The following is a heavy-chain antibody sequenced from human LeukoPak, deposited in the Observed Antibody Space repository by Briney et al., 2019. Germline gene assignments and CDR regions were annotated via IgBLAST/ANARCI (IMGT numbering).Heavy chain of an antibody. J-gene: IGHJ4*02. V-gene: IGHV4-34*01. CDR3: ARGPKWRVAGNYFDY. CDR2: INHSGST. D-gene: IGHD6-19*01. CDR1: GGSLSGYY. Sequence: SETLSLTCAVYGGSLSGYYWSWIRQPPGKGLEWIGEINHSGSTNYNPSLKSRVTISVDTSKNQFSLKLSSVTAADTAVYYCARGPKWRVAGNYFDYWGQGTLVTVSS.